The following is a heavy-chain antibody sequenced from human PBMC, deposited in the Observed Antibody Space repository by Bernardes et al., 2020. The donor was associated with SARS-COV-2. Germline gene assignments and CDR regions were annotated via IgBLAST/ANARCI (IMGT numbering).Heavy chain of an antibody. Sequence: SETLYLTCTAPGGSISIYYGSWIRQPPGKGLEWIAYIYYSGSTNYNPSLKSRVTISVDTSKNQFSLKLSSVTAADTAVYYCARVRYFDWLNFYYYYYMDVWGKGTTVTVSS. CDR2: IYYSGST. CDR1: GGSISIYY. D-gene: IGHD3-9*01. J-gene: IGHJ6*03. CDR3: ARVRYFDWLNFYYYYYMDV. V-gene: IGHV4-59*08.